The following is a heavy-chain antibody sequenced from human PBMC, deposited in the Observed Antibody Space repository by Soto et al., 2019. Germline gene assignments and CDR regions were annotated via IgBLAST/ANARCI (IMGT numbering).Heavy chain of an antibody. CDR2: ISYDGSNK. D-gene: IGHD3-10*01. J-gene: IGHJ5*02. CDR1: GFTFSSYA. CDR3: ASTRITMVRWFDP. V-gene: IGHV3-30-3*01. Sequence: QVQLVESGGGVVQPGRSLRLSCAASGFTFSSYAMHWVRQAPGKGLEWVAVISYDGSNKYYADSVKGRFTISRDNSKTTLYLQMNSLRAEDTAVYYCASTRITMVRWFDPWGQGTLVTVSS.